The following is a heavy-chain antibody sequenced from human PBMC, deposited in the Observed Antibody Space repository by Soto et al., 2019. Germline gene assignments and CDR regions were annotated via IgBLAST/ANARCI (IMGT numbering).Heavy chain of an antibody. J-gene: IGHJ6*02. D-gene: IGHD2-2*01. CDR2: IYYSGST. V-gene: IGHV4-39*01. CDR1: GGSLSSSSYY. Sequence: PSETLCLTCTVSGGSLSSSSYYWGWIRPPPGKGMGWIGSIYYSGSTYYNPSPKSRVTISVDTSKNQFSLKLSSVTAADTAVYYCARQVCSSTSCLGYYYGMDVWGQGTTVTVSS. CDR3: ARQVCSSTSCLGYYYGMDV.